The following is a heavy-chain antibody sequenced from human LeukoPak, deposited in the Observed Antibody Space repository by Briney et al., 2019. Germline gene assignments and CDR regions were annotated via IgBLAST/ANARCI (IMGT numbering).Heavy chain of an antibody. CDR1: GFTFSSYW. CDR3: AKGHSYFDY. V-gene: IGHV3-74*01. J-gene: IGHJ4*02. CDR2: INSDGSST. D-gene: IGHD4-11*01. Sequence: PGGSLRLSCAASGFTFSSYWMHWVRQAPGEGLVWVSRINSDGSSTSYADSVKGRFTISRDNSKNTLYLQMNSLRTEDTAAYYCAKGHSYFDYWGQGTLVTVSS.